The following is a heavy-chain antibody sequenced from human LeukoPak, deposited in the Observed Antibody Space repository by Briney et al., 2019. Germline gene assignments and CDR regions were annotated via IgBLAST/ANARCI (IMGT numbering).Heavy chain of an antibody. Sequence: PSETLSLTCTVSGDSISSYYWSWIRQPAGKGLEWIGRIYTSGSTNYNPSLTSRVTMSVDTSKNQFSLKLTSVTAADTAVYYCARETAELGRSFDYWGQGALVTVS. CDR1: GDSISSYY. V-gene: IGHV4-4*07. CDR3: ARETAELGRSFDY. J-gene: IGHJ4*02. D-gene: IGHD6-6*01. CDR2: IYTSGST.